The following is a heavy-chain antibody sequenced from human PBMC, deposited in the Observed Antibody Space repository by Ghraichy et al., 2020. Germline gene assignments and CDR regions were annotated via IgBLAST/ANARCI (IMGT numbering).Heavy chain of an antibody. CDR3: ARVSPSGYDYWYFDL. V-gene: IGHV4-59*01. D-gene: IGHD5-12*01. J-gene: IGHJ2*01. Sequence: SETLSLTCTVSGGSISSYYWSWIQQPPGKGLEWIGYIYYSGSTNYNPSLKSRVTISVDTSKNQFSLKLSSVTAADTAVYYCARVSPSGYDYWYFDLWGRGTLVTVSS. CDR2: IYYSGST. CDR1: GGSISSYY.